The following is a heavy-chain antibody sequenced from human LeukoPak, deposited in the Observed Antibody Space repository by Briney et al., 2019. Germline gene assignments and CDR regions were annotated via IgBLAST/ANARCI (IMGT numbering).Heavy chain of an antibody. CDR1: GFTFRNHG. J-gene: IGHJ6*02. Sequence: GGSLRLSCAASGFTFRNHGMHWVRQAPGKGLEWVAVIWYGGSNQYYADTVKGRFTTSRDNSKNTLYLQMTSLRAEDTAVYYCARDIASVRMDVWGQGTTVTVSS. D-gene: IGHD2-15*01. CDR3: ARDIASVRMDV. V-gene: IGHV3-33*01. CDR2: IWYGGSNQ.